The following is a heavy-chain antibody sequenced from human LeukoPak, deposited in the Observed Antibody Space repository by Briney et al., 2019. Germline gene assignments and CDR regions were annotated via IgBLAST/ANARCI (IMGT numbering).Heavy chain of an antibody. Sequence: PGGSLRLSCAASGFTFTNYPVHWVRQAPGKGLEWVTVISYDGTTKYYADSVKGRFTISRDNSKSTLYLQMNSLRAEDTALYYCVARSGSSPYYYDYWGQGTLVTVSS. CDR1: GFTFTNYP. CDR3: VARSGSSPYYYDY. J-gene: IGHJ4*02. CDR2: ISYDGTTK. V-gene: IGHV3-30*04. D-gene: IGHD3-10*01.